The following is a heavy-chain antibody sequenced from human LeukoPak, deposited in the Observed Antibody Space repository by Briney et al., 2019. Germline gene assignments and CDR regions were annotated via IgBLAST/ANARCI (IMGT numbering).Heavy chain of an antibody. Sequence: GGSLRLSCAASGFTFSSYAMHWVRQAPGKGLEWVAVISYDGSNKYYADSVKGRFTISRDNSKNTLYLQMNSLRAEDTAVYYCARTYYYDSSGYELWIFDYWGQETLVTVSS. CDR1: GFTFSSYA. V-gene: IGHV3-30-3*01. D-gene: IGHD3-22*01. CDR3: ARTYYYDSSGYELWIFDY. CDR2: ISYDGSNK. J-gene: IGHJ4*02.